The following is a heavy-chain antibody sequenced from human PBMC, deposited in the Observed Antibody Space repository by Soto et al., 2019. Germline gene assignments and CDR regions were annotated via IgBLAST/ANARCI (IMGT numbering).Heavy chain of an antibody. CDR1: GFTFSSYE. V-gene: IGHV3-48*03. CDR3: ARVRPGYSYNYPNWFDP. D-gene: IGHD5-18*01. Sequence: EVQPVESGGGLVQPGGSLRLSCAASGFTFSSYEMNWVRQAPGKGLEWLSYISTSGTTIYYADSVKGRFTISRDNAKNSLYLQMNSLGVEDTAVYYCARVRPGYSYNYPNWFDPWGQGTLVTVSS. CDR2: ISTSGTTI. J-gene: IGHJ5*02.